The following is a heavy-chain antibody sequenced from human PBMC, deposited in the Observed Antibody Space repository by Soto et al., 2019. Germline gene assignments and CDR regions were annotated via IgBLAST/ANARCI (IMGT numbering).Heavy chain of an antibody. CDR2: IIPILGIA. CDR3: ARNGIAVAGNTFDY. CDR1: GGTFSSYT. V-gene: IGHV1-69*02. D-gene: IGHD6-19*01. J-gene: IGHJ4*02. Sequence: QVQLVQSGAEVKKPGSSVKVSCKASGGTFSSYTISWVRQAPGQGLEWMGRIIPILGIANYAQKFQGRVTITADKSTSTAYMELSSLRSEDMAVYYCARNGIAVAGNTFDYWGQGTLVTVSS.